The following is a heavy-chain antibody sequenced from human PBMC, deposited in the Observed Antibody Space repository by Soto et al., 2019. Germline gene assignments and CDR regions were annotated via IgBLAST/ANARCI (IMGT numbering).Heavy chain of an antibody. J-gene: IGHJ3*02. CDR2: IYSGGST. CDR1: GFTVSSNY. D-gene: IGHD4-17*01. Sequence: GGSLRLSCAASGFTVSSNYMSWVRQAPGKGLEWVSVIYSGGSTYYADSVKGRFTISRDNSKNTLYLQMNSLRAEDTAVYYCARQTTVTTSPFDIWGQGTMVTVSS. CDR3: ARQTTVTTSPFDI. V-gene: IGHV3-66*04.